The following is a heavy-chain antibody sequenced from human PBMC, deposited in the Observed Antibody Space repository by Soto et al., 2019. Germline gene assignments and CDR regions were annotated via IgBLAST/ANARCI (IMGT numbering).Heavy chain of an antibody. CDR2: IYYSGST. J-gene: IGHJ4*02. V-gene: IGHV4-59*01. CDR3: ARYSGYDYGYFDY. D-gene: IGHD5-12*01. CDR1: GGSISSYY. Sequence: PSETLSLTCTVSGGSISSYYWSWIRQPPGKGLEWIGYIYYSGSTNYNPSLKSRVTISVDTSKNQFSLKLSSVTAADTAVYYCARYSGYDYGYFDYWGQGTLVTVSS.